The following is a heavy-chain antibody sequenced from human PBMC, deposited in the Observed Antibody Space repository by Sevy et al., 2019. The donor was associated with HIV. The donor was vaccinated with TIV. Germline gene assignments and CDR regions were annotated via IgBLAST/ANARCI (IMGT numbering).Heavy chain of an antibody. CDR1: GFTVSSNY. V-gene: IGHV3-53*01. CDR3: AREEYSSSSGHYYYYYGMDV. CDR2: IYSGGST. D-gene: IGHD6-6*01. Sequence: GGSLRLSCAASGFTVSSNYMSWVRQAPGKGLEWVSVIYSGGSTYYADSVKGRFTISRDSSKNTLYLQMNSLRAEDTAVYYCAREEYSSSSGHYYYYYGMDVWGQGTTVTVSS. J-gene: IGHJ6*02.